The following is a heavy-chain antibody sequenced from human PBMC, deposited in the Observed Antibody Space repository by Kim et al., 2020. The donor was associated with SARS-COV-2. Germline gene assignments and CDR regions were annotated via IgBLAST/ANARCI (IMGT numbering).Heavy chain of an antibody. Sequence: GGSLRLSCTGSGFTFGDYAIIWVRQAPGKGLEWVGVIRSKVYGATIEYAASLKDRFIISRDDSKSIAYLQMNSLKIEDTAVYFCTRQHQLLDYWGQGTLVTVSS. D-gene: IGHD6-13*01. CDR1: GFTFGDYA. CDR3: TRQHQLLDY. CDR2: IRSKVYGATI. V-gene: IGHV3-49*04. J-gene: IGHJ4*02.